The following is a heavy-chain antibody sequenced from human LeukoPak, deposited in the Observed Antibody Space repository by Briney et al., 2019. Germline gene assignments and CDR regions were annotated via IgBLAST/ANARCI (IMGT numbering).Heavy chain of an antibody. CDR2: IDWDDDK. J-gene: IGHJ4*02. CDR3: ARIAVAGKSYFDY. V-gene: IGHV2-70*11. D-gene: IGHD6-19*01. CDR1: GFSLSTSGMS. Sequence: SGPTLVNPTQTLTLTCTFSGFSLSTSGMSVSWIRQPPGKALEWLARIDWDDDKYYSTSLKTRLTISKDTSKNQVVLTMTNTDPVDTATYYCARIAVAGKSYFDYWGQGTLVTVSS.